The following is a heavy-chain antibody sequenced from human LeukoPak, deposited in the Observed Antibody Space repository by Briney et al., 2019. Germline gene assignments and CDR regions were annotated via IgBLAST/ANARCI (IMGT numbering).Heavy chain of an antibody. V-gene: IGHV1-2*02. J-gene: IGHJ5*02. Sequence: ASVKVSCKASGYTFTGYYMHCVRQAPGQGLEWMGWINPNSGGTNYAQKFQGRVTMTRDTSISTAYMELRRLRSDDTAVYYCARVRGSTRWFDPWGQGTLVTVSS. CDR2: INPNSGGT. D-gene: IGHD2-2*01. CDR1: GYTFTGYY. CDR3: ARVRGSTRWFDP.